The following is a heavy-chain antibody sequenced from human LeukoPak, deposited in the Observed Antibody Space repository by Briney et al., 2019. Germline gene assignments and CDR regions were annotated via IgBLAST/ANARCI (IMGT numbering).Heavy chain of an antibody. CDR1: GFTFSDYY. J-gene: IGHJ4*02. V-gene: IGHV3-11*01. CDR3: AKEDPAIILGIDY. D-gene: IGHD5-18*01. Sequence: PGGSLRLSCAASGFTFSDYYMSWIRQAPGKGLEWVSYISSSGSTIYYADSVKGRFTISRDNAKNSLYLQMNSLGVEDTAVYYCAKEDPAIILGIDYWGQGALVIVSS. CDR2: ISSSGSTI.